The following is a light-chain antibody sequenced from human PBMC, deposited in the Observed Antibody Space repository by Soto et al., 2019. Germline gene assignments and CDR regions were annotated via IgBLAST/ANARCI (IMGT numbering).Light chain of an antibody. CDR3: QQYRSVPWT. V-gene: IGKV1-5*01. CDR2: DAF. Sequence: MTQSPSSLSASVGDRVTITCRASQTVHNWLAWYPQRPGQAPKVLIYDAFNLKGGVPSRFSGSVSGTEYTLTITSLQPDDVATYYCQQYRSVPWTFDHGTSVEIK. CDR1: QTVHNW. J-gene: IGKJ1*01.